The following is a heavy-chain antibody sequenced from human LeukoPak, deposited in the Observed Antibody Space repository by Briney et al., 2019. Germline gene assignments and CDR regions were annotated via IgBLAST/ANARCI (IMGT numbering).Heavy chain of an antibody. CDR2: MSSSRDYV. CDR1: GFTFNAYT. J-gene: IGHJ4*02. Sequence: GGSLRLSCGASGFTFNAYTMHWVRQVPGKGLEWVSSMSSSRDYVFYADSVKGRLTIFRDNANQPLDLEMSSLRGEDTAIYYCARGLVGAAFDYWGRGTLVTVSS. D-gene: IGHD1-26*01. CDR3: ARGLVGAAFDY. V-gene: IGHV3-21*01.